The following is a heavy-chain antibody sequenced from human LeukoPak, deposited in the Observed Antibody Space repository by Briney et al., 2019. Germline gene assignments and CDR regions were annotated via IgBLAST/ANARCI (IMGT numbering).Heavy chain of an antibody. CDR2: ISSSSSYI. D-gene: IGHD5-12*01. V-gene: IGHV3-21*01. CDR1: GFTFSSYS. CDR3: ATGYRHGNDY. J-gene: IGHJ4*02. Sequence: PGGSLRLSCAASGFTFSSYSMNWVRQAPGKGLEWVSSISSSSSYIYYADSVKGRITISRDNAKNTLYLQLNGLRAEDTAVYYCATGYRHGNDYWDQGTLVTVSS.